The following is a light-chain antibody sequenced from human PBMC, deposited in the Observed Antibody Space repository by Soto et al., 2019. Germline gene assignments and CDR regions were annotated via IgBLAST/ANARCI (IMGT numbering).Light chain of an antibody. CDR3: QQYNNWPLT. J-gene: IGKJ4*02. V-gene: IGKV3-15*01. Sequence: EIVMTPSLVTVSVSPVERATLSCRASQSVTSTLSWYQQKPGQTPRLLIYDASTRATGIPARFSGSGSGTEFTLTISSLQSEDFAVYYCQQYNNWPLTFGGGTKVDIK. CDR1: QSVTST. CDR2: DAS.